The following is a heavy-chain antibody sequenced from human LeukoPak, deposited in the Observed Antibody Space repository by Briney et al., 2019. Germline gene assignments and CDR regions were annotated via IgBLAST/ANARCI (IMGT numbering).Heavy chain of an antibody. CDR1: GGSISSYY. CDR3: ARDQGAVASNWFDP. D-gene: IGHD6-19*01. CDR2: IYYSGST. V-gene: IGHV4-59*05. J-gene: IGHJ5*02. Sequence: SETLSLTCTVSGGSISSYYWSWIRQPPGKGLEWIGSIYYSGSTYYNPSLKSRVTISVDTSKNQFSLKLSSVTAADTAVYYCARDQGAVASNWFDPWGQGTLVTVSS.